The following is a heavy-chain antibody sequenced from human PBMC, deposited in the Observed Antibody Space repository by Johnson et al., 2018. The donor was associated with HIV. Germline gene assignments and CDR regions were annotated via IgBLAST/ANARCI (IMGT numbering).Heavy chain of an antibody. CDR2: ISYDGSNK. V-gene: IGHV3-30-3*01. CDR3: ARGGQWGATDAFDV. Sequence: QVQLVESGGGVVQPGRSLRLSCAASGFTFSSYAMHWVRQAPGKGLEWVAVISYDGSNKYYADSVKGRFTISRDSSKNTLYLQMNSLRAEDTALYYCARGGQWGATDAFDVWGQGTMVAVSS. J-gene: IGHJ3*01. D-gene: IGHD6-19*01. CDR1: GFTFSSYA.